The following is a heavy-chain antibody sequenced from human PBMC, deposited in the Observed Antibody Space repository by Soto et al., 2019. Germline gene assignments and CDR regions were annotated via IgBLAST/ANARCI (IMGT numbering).Heavy chain of an antibody. CDR2: IWYDGSNK. CDR3: ASGYSYDGKFDY. Sequence: GGSLRLSCAASGFTFSSYGMHWVRQAPGKGLEWVAVIWYDGSNKYYADSVKGRFTISRDNSKNTLYLQMNSLRAEDTAVYYCASGYSYDGKFDYWGQGTLVTVSS. D-gene: IGHD5-18*01. V-gene: IGHV3-33*01. CDR1: GFTFSSYG. J-gene: IGHJ4*02.